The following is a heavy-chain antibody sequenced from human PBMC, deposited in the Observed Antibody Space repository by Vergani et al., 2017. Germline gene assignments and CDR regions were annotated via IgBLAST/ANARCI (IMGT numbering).Heavy chain of an antibody. CDR3: VRVIHTSYILGACVI. J-gene: IGHJ3*02. V-gene: IGHV4-61*02. CDR1: GGPLDIHSQT. Sequence: QAQLQESGPRLVKPSQTLSLTCSFSGGPLDIHSQTWGWIRQPAGEGREWIGLIDVKGNSNFSPSLESRVTMTANASRGRFSLNLRSVTTSDTAVYYCVRVIHTSYILGACVIWGQGIKVTVSS. CDR2: IDVKGNS. D-gene: IGHD3-10*01.